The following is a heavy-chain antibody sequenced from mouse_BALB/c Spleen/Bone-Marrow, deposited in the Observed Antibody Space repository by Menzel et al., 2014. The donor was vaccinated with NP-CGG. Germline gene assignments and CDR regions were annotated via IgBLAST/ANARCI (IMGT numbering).Heavy chain of an antibody. D-gene: IGHD2-2*01. V-gene: IGHV1S40*01. Sequence: QVQLKDSGPELVRPGASVKLSCKASGYIFITYWMNWVKQRPGQGPEWIGQIFPASGSTNYNEMFEGKATLTVDTPSSTAYMQLSSLTSEDSAVYYCARSGYYFDYWGQGTTLTVSS. CDR3: ARSGYYFDY. CDR2: IFPASGST. J-gene: IGHJ2*01. CDR1: GYIFITYW.